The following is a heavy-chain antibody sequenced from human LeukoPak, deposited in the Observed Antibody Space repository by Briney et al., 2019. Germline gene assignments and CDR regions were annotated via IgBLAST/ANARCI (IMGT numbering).Heavy chain of an antibody. V-gene: IGHV4-4*02. Sequence: SGTLSLTCAVSGGSISSSNWWSWVRQPPGKGLEWIGEINHSGSTNYNPSLKSRVTISVDTSKNQFSLKLSSVTAADTAVYYCARSPYVRRAFDIWGQGTMVTVSS. CDR3: ARSPYVRRAFDI. D-gene: IGHD2-8*01. CDR2: INHSGST. CDR1: GGSISSSNW. J-gene: IGHJ3*02.